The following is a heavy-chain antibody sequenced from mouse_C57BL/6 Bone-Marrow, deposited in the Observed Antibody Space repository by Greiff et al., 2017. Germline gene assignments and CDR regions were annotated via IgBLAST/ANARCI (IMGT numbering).Heavy chain of an antibody. CDR1: GFNIKDDY. Sequence: EVQLQESGAELVRPGASVKLSCTASGFNIKDDYMYWVKQRPEQGLEWIGWIDRENGDTEYASKFQGKATITTDTSSNTAYLQLSSLTSEDTAVYYGTTWGTSVVAPYYFDYWGQGTTLTVSS. J-gene: IGHJ2*01. D-gene: IGHD1-1*01. CDR3: TTWGTSVVAPYYFDY. CDR2: IDRENGDT. V-gene: IGHV14-4*01.